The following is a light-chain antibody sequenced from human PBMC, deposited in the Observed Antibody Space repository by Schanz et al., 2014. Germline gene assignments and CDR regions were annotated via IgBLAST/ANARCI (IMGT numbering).Light chain of an antibody. Sequence: QSVLTQPPSVSGTPGQIITVSCSGSSSNIGSQYVYWFQQFPGMAPKLLIYRNNQRPSGVPDRFSGSKSGNTASLTVSGLQAEDEADYYCSSYAGSNNVIFGGGTKLTVL. V-gene: IGLV1-47*01. CDR1: SSNIGSQY. CDR2: RNN. J-gene: IGLJ2*01. CDR3: SSYAGSNNVI.